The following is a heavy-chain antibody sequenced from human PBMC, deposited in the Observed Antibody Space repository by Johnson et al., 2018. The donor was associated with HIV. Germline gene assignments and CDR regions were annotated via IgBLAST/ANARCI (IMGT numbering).Heavy chain of an antibody. J-gene: IGHJ3*02. Sequence: QMQLVESGGGVVQPGGSLRLSCAASGFTFSSYGMHWVRQAPGKGLEWVAFIRYDGSNKYYADSVKGRFTISRDNSKNTLYLQMNSLRAEDTALYYCARDFGLEWELDGAFDIWGQGTMVTVSS. D-gene: IGHD1-26*01. CDR1: GFTFSSYG. CDR2: IRYDGSNK. CDR3: ARDFGLEWELDGAFDI. V-gene: IGHV3-30*02.